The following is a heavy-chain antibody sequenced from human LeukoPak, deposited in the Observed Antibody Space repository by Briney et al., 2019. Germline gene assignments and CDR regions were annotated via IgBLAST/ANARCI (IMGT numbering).Heavy chain of an antibody. J-gene: IGHJ4*02. CDR1: GVTFSSYA. CDR2: ISSSGGST. V-gene: IGHV3-23*01. D-gene: IGHD1-26*01. Sequence: GGSLRLSCAASGVTFSSYAMSGVRQAPEKGLWCVSTISSSGGSTYYADSVKGRFTLSRDNSKNTLYLQTNRLRAEETAVYYCAKVVGATTRGYFEYWGQGTLVTVSS. CDR3: AKVVGATTRGYFEY.